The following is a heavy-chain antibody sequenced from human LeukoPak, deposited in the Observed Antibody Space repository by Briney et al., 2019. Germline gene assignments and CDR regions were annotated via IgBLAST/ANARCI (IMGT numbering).Heavy chain of an antibody. J-gene: IGHJ4*02. CDR2: ISGSGGST. D-gene: IGHD2-15*01. Sequence: GGSLRLSCAASGFTFSSYGMSWVRQAPGKGLEWVSAISGSGGSTCYADSVKGRFTISRDNSKNTLYLQMNSLRAEDTAVYYCAKGFELVVVAGGFDYWGQGTLVTVSS. CDR3: AKGFELVVVAGGFDY. CDR1: GFTFSSYG. V-gene: IGHV3-23*01.